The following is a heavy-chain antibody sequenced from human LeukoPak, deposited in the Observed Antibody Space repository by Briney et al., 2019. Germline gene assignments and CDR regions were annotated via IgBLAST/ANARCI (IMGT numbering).Heavy chain of an antibody. Sequence: GASVKVSCKASGGTFSSYAISWVRQAPGQGLEWMGGIIPIFGTANYAQKFQGRVTITADKSTSTAYMELSSLRSEDTAVYYCAIRWLQPNDAFDIWGQGTMVTVSS. CDR3: AIRWLQPNDAFDI. J-gene: IGHJ3*02. D-gene: IGHD5-24*01. CDR1: GGTFSSYA. V-gene: IGHV1-69*06. CDR2: IIPIFGTA.